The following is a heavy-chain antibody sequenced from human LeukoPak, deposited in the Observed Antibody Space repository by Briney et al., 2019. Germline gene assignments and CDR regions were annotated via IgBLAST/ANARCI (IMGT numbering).Heavy chain of an antibody. CDR2: INSDVSTT. D-gene: IGHD6-19*01. V-gene: IGHV3-74*01. CDR1: GFTFSSYW. Sequence: GGSLRLSCAASGFTFSSYWIHWVRHAPGKGLVWVSRINSDVSTTNYTDSVKGRFTTSRDTATNTLYLRMSSLRADDTAVYYCARSRWLDAFDYWGQGTLVTVSS. J-gene: IGHJ4*02. CDR3: ARSRWLDAFDY.